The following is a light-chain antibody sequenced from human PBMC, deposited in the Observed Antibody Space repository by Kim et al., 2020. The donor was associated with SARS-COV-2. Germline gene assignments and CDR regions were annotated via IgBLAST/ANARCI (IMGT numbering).Light chain of an antibody. CDR1: DFGTKS. J-gene: IGLJ1*01. V-gene: IGLV3-21*04. CDR3: QVWDTRSDHYV. Sequence: SYELTQPPSVSVAPGQTATITCGGDDFGTKSVPWNQQRPGQAPVVVIYYGSDRPSGIPERFSGSNSGNTATLTISRVEAGDEADYYCQVWDTRSDHYVFGTGTKVTVL. CDR2: YGS.